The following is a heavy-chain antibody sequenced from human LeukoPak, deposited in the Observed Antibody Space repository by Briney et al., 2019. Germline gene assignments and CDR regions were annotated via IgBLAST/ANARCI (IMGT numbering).Heavy chain of an antibody. CDR2: IKSSDNSA. D-gene: IGHD4-17*01. Sequence: GGSLRLSCAVSGFTFSSYWMYWVRQAPGKGLEWVAAIKSSDNSAYYIDSVKGRFTISRDNSKNTLFLQMNSLRAEDTAVYYCAKVVGDFNFWGQGTLVTVSS. J-gene: IGHJ4*02. V-gene: IGHV3-23*05. CDR3: AKVVGDFNF. CDR1: GFTFSSYW.